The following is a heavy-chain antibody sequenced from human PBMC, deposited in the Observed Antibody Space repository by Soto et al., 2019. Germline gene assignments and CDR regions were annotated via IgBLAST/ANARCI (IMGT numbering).Heavy chain of an antibody. Sequence: GGSLRLSCAASGFTFSSYWMSWVRQAPGKGLEWVANIKQDGSEKYYVDSVKGRFTISRDNAKNSLYLQMNSLRAEDTAVYYCAREKSSTIFGVATEYAFDIWGQGTMVAVSS. CDR1: GFTFSSYW. V-gene: IGHV3-7*03. CDR3: AREKSSTIFGVATEYAFDI. D-gene: IGHD3-3*01. J-gene: IGHJ3*02. CDR2: IKQDGSEK.